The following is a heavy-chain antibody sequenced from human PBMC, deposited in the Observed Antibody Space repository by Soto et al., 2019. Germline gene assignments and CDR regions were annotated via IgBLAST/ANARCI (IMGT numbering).Heavy chain of an antibody. D-gene: IGHD6-25*01. J-gene: IGHJ6*02. CDR2: ISGSGGST. V-gene: IGHV3-23*01. CDR1: GFTFSSYA. Sequence: EVQLLESGGGLVQPGGSLRLSCAASGFTFSSYAMSWVRQAPGKGLEWVSAISGSGGSTYYADSVKGRFTITSDNSKNTLYLEMNSLRAEDTAVYYCAKLGERLNGMDVWGQGTTVTVSS. CDR3: AKLGERLNGMDV.